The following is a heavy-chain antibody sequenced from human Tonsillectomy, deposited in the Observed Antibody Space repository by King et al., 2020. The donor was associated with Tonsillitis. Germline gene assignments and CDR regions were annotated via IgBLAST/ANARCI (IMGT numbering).Heavy chain of an antibody. D-gene: IGHD3-22*01. V-gene: IGHV4-61*01. Sequence: QLQESGPGLVKPSETLSLTCTVSGGSVSSGSYYWSWIRQPPGKGLEWIGYIYYSGSTNYNPSLKSRVTISVDTSKNQFSLKLSSVTAADTAVYYCAKALADSSGYYYYYYGMDVWGQGTTVTVSS. CDR3: AKALADSSGYYYYYYGMDV. CDR2: IYYSGST. J-gene: IGHJ6*02. CDR1: GGSVSSGSYY.